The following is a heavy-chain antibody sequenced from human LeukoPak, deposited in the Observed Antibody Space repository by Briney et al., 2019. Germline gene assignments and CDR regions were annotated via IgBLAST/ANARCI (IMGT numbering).Heavy chain of an antibody. D-gene: IGHD6-13*01. J-gene: IGHJ4*02. CDR1: GYTFTGYY. CDR2: INPNSGGT. Sequence: ASVKVSCKASGYTFTGYYMHWVRQAPGQGLGWMGWINPNSGGTNYAQKFQGRVTMTRDTSISTAYMELSRLRSDDTAVYYCARAAAGFMRPFDYWGQGTLVTVSS. V-gene: IGHV1-2*02. CDR3: ARAAAGFMRPFDY.